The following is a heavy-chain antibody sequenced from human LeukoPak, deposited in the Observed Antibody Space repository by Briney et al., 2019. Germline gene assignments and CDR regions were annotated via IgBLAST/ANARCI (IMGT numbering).Heavy chain of an antibody. V-gene: IGHV3-15*01. Sequence: GSLTLSCAASGFAFSNAWMSWVRQAPGKGLEWVGRIKSKTNGETTDYAAPLKGRFTISRDDSKNTLFLQVNTLKTEDTAMYYCTSDDPVNRSWGQGTLVTVSS. CDR3: TSDDPVNRS. CDR2: IKSKTNGETT. J-gene: IGHJ4*02. CDR1: GFAFSNAW.